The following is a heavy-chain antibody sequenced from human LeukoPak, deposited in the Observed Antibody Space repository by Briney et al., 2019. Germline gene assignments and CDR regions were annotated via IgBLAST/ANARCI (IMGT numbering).Heavy chain of an antibody. V-gene: IGHV1-2*02. D-gene: IGHD3-22*01. J-gene: IGHJ4*02. Sequence: GASVKVSCKASGYTFTGYYMHWVRQAPGQGLEWMGWINPNSGGTNYAQKFQGRVTMTRDTSISTAYMELSRLRSDDTAVYYCAGDYYDSSGYTDWWGRGTLVTVSS. CDR1: GYTFTGYY. CDR3: AGDYYDSSGYTDW. CDR2: INPNSGGT.